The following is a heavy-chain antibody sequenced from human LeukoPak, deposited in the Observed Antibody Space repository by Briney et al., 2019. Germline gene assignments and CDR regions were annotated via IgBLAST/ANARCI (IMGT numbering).Heavy chain of an antibody. D-gene: IGHD4-23*01. Sequence: SETLSRTCAVYGGSFSGYYWSWIRQPPGKGLEWIGEINHSGSTNYNPSLKSRVTISVDTSKNQFSLKLSSVTAADTAVYYCARPDDYGGKFDYWGQGTLVTVSS. J-gene: IGHJ4*02. CDR3: ARPDDYGGKFDY. CDR1: GGSFSGYY. V-gene: IGHV4-34*01. CDR2: INHSGST.